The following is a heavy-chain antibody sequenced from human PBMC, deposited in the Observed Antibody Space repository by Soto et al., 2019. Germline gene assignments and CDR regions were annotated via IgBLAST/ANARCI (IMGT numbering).Heavy chain of an antibody. CDR1: GFTFSNYS. D-gene: IGHD5-18*01. CDR2: ISSSSSYI. CDR3: ARDQIGAMARLDY. Sequence: PGGSLRLSCAASGFTFSNYSMNWVRQAPGKGLEWASSISSSSSYIYCADSVKGRFTISRDNAKNSLYLQMNSLRAEDTAVYYCARDQIGAMARLDYWGQGTLVTVSS. J-gene: IGHJ4*02. V-gene: IGHV3-21*01.